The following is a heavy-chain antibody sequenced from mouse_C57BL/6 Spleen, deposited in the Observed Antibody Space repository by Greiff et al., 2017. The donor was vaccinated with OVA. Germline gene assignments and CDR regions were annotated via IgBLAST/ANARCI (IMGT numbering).Heavy chain of an antibody. CDR3: ARPLPSPFYYFDY. D-gene: IGHD5-5*01. V-gene: IGHV1-50*01. Sequence: VQLQQPGAELVKPGASVKLSCKASGYTFTSYWMQWVKQRPGQGLEWIGEIDPSDSYTNYNQKFTGKAPLTVDTSSSTAYMQLSSLTSEDSAVYYCARPLPSPFYYFDYWGQGTTLTVSS. CDR2: IDPSDSYT. CDR1: GYTFTSYW. J-gene: IGHJ2*01.